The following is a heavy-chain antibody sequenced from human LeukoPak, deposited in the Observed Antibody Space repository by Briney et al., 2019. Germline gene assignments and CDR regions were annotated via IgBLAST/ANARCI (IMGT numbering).Heavy chain of an antibody. CDR3: ARGRDDGYNSHYYYGMDV. D-gene: IGHD5-24*01. CDR2: ISSSSSTI. CDR1: GFTVSSNY. Sequence: GGSLRLSCAASGFTVSSNYMSWVRQAPGKGLEWVSYISSSSSTIYYADSVKGRFTISRDNAKNSLYLQMNSLRDEDTAVYYCARGRDDGYNSHYYYGMDVWGQGTTVTVSS. V-gene: IGHV3-48*02. J-gene: IGHJ6*02.